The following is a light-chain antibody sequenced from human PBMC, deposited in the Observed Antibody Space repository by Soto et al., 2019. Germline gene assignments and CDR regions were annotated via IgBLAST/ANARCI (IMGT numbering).Light chain of an antibody. V-gene: IGKV3-20*01. CDR3: QQYSTSPRGLA. Sequence: EIVLTQSPGTLSLSPGERATLSCRASQSVSSSYLAWYQQKPGQAPRLLIYATSDRATGIPDRFSGSGSGTDFTLTISRLEPEDLEVYYCQQYSTSPRGLAFGGGTKVEIK. CDR1: QSVSSSY. CDR2: ATS. J-gene: IGKJ4*01.